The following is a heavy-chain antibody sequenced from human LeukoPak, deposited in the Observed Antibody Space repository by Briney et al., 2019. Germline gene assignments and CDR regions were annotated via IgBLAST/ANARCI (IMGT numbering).Heavy chain of an antibody. V-gene: IGHV1-18*01. Sequence: ASVKVSCKASGYTFTNYDIRWVRQAPGQGLEWMGWISAYNDNTNYAQKLQGRVTMTTDTSTSTAYMELRSLRSDDTAVYYCAREHSGSYSQPLDYFDYWGQGTLVTVSS. D-gene: IGHD1-26*01. J-gene: IGHJ4*02. CDR3: AREHSGSYSQPLDYFDY. CDR1: GYTFTNYD. CDR2: ISAYNDNT.